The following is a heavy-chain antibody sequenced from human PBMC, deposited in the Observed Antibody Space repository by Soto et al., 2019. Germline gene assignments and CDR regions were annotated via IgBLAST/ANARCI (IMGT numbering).Heavy chain of an antibody. V-gene: IGHV3-48*02. J-gene: IGHJ4*02. D-gene: IGHD6-13*01. CDR1: GFTFSSYS. CDR2: ISSSSSTI. Sequence: EVQLVESGGGLVQPGGSLRLSCAASGFTFSSYSMNWVRQAPGKGLEWVSYISSSSSTIYYADSVKGRFTISRDNAKNSLYVQMNSLRDEDTAVYYCARDQPGYSSSWYGTFDYWGQGTLVTVSS. CDR3: ARDQPGYSSSWYGTFDY.